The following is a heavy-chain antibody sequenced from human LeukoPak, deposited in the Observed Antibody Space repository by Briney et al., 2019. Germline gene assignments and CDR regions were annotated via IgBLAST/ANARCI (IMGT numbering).Heavy chain of an antibody. D-gene: IGHD3-9*01. J-gene: IGHJ4*02. V-gene: IGHV4-4*02. CDR1: GGSISTSNW. Sequence: PSETLSLTCAVSGGSISTSNWWSWVRQPPGKGLEWIGEIYHNGGTNYNPSLKSRATISVDKSKNQFSLKLTSVTAADTAVYYCASLRYILTGYYSWGLGTPVTVSS. CDR3: ASLRYILTGYYS. CDR2: IYHNGGT.